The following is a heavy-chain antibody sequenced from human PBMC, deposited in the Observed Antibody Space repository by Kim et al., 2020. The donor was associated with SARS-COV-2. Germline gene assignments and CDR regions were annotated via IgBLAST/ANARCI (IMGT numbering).Heavy chain of an antibody. J-gene: IGHJ4*02. CDR1: GFTFSSYG. CDR3: ARGDRGYCSGGSCYSGYYFDY. Sequence: GGSLRLSCAASGFTFSSYGMHWVRQAPGKGLEWVAVIWYDGSNKYYADSVKGRFTISRDNSKNTLYLQMNSLRAEDTAVYYCARGDRGYCSGGSCYSGYYFDYWGQGTLVTVSS. V-gene: IGHV3-33*01. CDR2: IWYDGSNK. D-gene: IGHD2-15*01.